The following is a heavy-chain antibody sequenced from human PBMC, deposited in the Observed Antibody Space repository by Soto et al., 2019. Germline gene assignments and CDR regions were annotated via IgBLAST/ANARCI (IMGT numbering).Heavy chain of an antibody. V-gene: IGHV4-4*02. CDR2: IYHSGST. CDR1: SGSISSSNW. Sequence: QVQLQESGPGLVKPSGTLSLTCAVSSGSISSSNWWSWVRQPPGKGLEWIGEIYHSGSTNYNPSLKRRVTKSIDQSKNQVPPKLSPLAPADKAVEYCARRKVWGGVILDYWGQGTLVTVSS. J-gene: IGHJ4*02. D-gene: IGHD3-16*02. CDR3: ARRKVWGGVILDY.